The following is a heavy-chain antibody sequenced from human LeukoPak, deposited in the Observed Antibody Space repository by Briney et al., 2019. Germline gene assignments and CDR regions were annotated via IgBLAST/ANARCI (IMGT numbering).Heavy chain of an antibody. V-gene: IGHV1-3*01. CDR3: ARERWHRRVNCYSVYYYALDV. Sequence: ASVKVSCKGSGYTFTNYAVHWVRQAPGQRLEWLGWINPGNGDTKYSQNFQGRVTVTSDTSAATAYVELNSLTSEDTAVYYCARERWHRRVNCYSVYYYALDVWGQGTTVTVSS. D-gene: IGHD3-10*02. J-gene: IGHJ6*02. CDR1: GYTFTNYA. CDR2: INPGNGDT.